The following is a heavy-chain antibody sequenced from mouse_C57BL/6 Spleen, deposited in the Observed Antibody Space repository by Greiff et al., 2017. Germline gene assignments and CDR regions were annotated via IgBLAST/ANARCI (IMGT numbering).Heavy chain of an antibody. J-gene: IGHJ4*01. CDR1: GFTFSDYG. CDR2: ISSGSSTI. CDR3: ARRNYYSNYDYAMDY. D-gene: IGHD2-5*01. V-gene: IGHV5-17*01. Sequence: DVQLVESGGGLVTPGGSLKLSCAASGFTFSDYGMHWVRQAPEKGLEWVAYISSGSSTIYYADTVKGRFTISRDNAKNTLFLQMTSLRSEDTAMYYCARRNYYSNYDYAMDYWGQGTSVTVSS.